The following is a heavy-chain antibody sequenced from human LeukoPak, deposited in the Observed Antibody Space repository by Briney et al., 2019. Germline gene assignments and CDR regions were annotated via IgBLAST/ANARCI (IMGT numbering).Heavy chain of an antibody. CDR1: CGSISSYY. CDR2: IYYSGST. D-gene: IGHD5-12*01. CDR3: ARGAYSGYEYQFDY. Sequence: SETLSLTCTVSCGSISSYYWSWIRQPPGKGLELIGYIYYSGSTNYNPSLKSRVTISVDTSKNQFSLKLSSVTAADTAVYYCARGAYSGYEYQFDYWGQGTLVTVSS. J-gene: IGHJ4*02. V-gene: IGHV4-59*01.